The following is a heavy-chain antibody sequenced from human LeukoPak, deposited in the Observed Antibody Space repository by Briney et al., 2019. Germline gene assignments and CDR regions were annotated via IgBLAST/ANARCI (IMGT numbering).Heavy chain of an antibody. D-gene: IGHD2-2*01. CDR1: GYTLTELS. J-gene: IGHJ4*02. V-gene: IGHV1-24*01. CDR2: FDPEDGET. CDR3: ATGPMPAAYFDY. Sequence: ASVKVSCKVSGYTLTELSMHWVRQAPGKGLEWMGGFDPEDGETIYAQKFQGRVTMTEDASTDTAYMELSSLRSEDTAVNYCATGPMPAAYFDYWGQGTLVTVSS.